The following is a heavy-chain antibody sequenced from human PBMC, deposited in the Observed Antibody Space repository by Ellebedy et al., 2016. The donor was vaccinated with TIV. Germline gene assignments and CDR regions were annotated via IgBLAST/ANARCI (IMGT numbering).Heavy chain of an antibody. V-gene: IGHV1-18*01. CDR1: GYTFTSYG. CDR3: ARDVIPYPLWFGELNY. D-gene: IGHD3-10*01. CDR2: ISAYNGNT. Sequence: AASVKVSCKASGYTFTSYGISWVRQAPGQGLEWMGWISAYNGNTNYAQKLQGRVTMTTDTSTSTAYMELRSLRSDDTAVYYCARDVIPYPLWFGELNYWGQGTLVTVSS. J-gene: IGHJ4*02.